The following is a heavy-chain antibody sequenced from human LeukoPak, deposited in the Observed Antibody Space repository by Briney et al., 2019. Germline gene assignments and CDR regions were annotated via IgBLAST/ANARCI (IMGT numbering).Heavy chain of an antibody. CDR3: AKSSRGYYYYYMDV. J-gene: IGHJ6*03. D-gene: IGHD3-10*01. CDR1: GFTFSSYA. CDR2: ISGSGGST. Sequence: PGGSLRLSCAASGFTFSSYAMSWVRQAPGKGLEWVSAISGSGGSTYYADSVKGRFTISRDNSKNTQYLQMNSLRAEDTAVYYCAKSSRGYYYYYMDVWGKGTTVTVSS. V-gene: IGHV3-23*01.